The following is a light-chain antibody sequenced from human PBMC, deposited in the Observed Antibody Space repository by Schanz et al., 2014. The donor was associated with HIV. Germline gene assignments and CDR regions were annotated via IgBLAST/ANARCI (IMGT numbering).Light chain of an antibody. CDR1: QSVTSNY. CDR2: AAS. CDR3: QQYGSSPGT. V-gene: IGKV3-20*01. Sequence: EIVLTQSPGTLSLSPGERATLSCRASQSVTSNYLAWYQQKPGQAPTLLIYAASSRASGVPDRFSGSGSGADFTLTISRLEPEDFAVYYCQQYGSSPGTFGQGTKLEIK. J-gene: IGKJ2*01.